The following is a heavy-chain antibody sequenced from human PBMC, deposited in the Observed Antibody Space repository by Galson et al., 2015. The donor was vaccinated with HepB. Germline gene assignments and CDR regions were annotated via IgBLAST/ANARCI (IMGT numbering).Heavy chain of an antibody. J-gene: IGHJ5*02. Sequence: ETLSLTCTVSGVSVTSGQYYWAWVRQSPGKGLEWIGSIYHTGNTYYNSSLKSRLTMSLVTSTNQVSLRLTSVTAADTAIYYCAREGYTTDTWGQGTLVIVSS. CDR3: AREGYTTDT. D-gene: IGHD5-12*01. CDR1: GVSVTSGQYY. CDR2: IYHTGNT. V-gene: IGHV4-39*01.